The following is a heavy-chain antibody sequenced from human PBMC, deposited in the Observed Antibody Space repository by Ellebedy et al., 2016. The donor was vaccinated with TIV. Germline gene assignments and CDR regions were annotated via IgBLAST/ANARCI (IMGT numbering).Heavy chain of an antibody. D-gene: IGHD3-3*01. CDR1: GGSFSGYY. CDR3: ARDLSERFLEWLLTS. CDR2: INHSGST. J-gene: IGHJ5*02. V-gene: IGHV4-34*01. Sequence: SETLSLTCAVYGGSFSGYYWSWIRQPPGKGLEWIGEINHSGSTHYNPSLQSRVTISVDTSKNQFSLKLSSVTAADTAVYYCARDLSERFLEWLLTSWGQGTLVTVSS.